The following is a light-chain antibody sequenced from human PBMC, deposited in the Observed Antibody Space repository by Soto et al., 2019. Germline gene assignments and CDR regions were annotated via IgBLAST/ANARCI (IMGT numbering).Light chain of an antibody. CDR1: SSDVGSYNL. J-gene: IGLJ1*01. Sequence: QSELTQPASVSGFPGQSISISCTGTSSDVGSYNLVSWYQQHPGKAPKLMIYEVSKRPSGVSNRFSGSKSGNTASLTISGLQAEDEADYYCCSYAGSGTFVFGNGTKVTVL. V-gene: IGLV2-23*02. CDR2: EVS. CDR3: CSYAGSGTFV.